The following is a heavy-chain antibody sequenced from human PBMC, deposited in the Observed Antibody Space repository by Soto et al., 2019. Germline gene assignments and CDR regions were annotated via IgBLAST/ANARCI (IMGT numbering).Heavy chain of an antibody. CDR3: ARRQNFFDY. CDR1: GGSISSGDY. CDR2: IYSSGST. Sequence: TLSLTCTVSGGSISSGDYWSWIRQPPGEGLEWIGYIYSSGSTYYNPSLKSRPTISVDTSKNQLSLKLSSVTAADTAVYYCARRQNFFDYWGQGTLVTVSS. V-gene: IGHV4-30-4*01. J-gene: IGHJ4*02.